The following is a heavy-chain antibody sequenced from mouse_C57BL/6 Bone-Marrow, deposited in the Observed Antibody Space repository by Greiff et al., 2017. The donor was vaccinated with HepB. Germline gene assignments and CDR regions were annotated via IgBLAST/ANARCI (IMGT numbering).Heavy chain of an antibody. CDR3: ARGITTVVAGAMDY. Sequence: QVQLQQSGAELARPGASVKLSCKASGYTFTSYGIGWVKQRTGQGLEWIGEIYPRSGNTYYNEKFKGKATLTADKSSSTAYMELRSLTSEDSAVYFCARGITTVVAGAMDYWGQGTSVTVSS. CDR2: IYPRSGNT. D-gene: IGHD1-1*01. J-gene: IGHJ4*01. CDR1: GYTFTSYG. V-gene: IGHV1-81*01.